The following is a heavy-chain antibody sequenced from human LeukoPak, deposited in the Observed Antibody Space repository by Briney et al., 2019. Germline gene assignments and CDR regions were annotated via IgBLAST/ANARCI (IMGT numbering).Heavy chain of an antibody. Sequence: ASVKVSCKASGYPFTGYYLHWVRQAPGQGLEWMGWINPNSGGTNYAQKFQGRVTMTRDTSISTAYMELSRLRSDDTAVYYCARALYYDSSGYYSSSYYYFQHWGQGTLVTVSS. CDR1: GYPFTGYY. CDR2: INPNSGGT. J-gene: IGHJ1*01. V-gene: IGHV1-2*02. CDR3: ARALYYDSSGYYSSSYYYFQH. D-gene: IGHD3-22*01.